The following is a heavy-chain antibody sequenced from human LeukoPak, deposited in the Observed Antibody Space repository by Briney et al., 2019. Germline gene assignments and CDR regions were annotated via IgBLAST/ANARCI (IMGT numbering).Heavy chain of an antibody. CDR2: INSDGSST. V-gene: IGHV3-74*01. Sequence: GGSLRLSCAASGFTFSSYWMHWVRQAPGKGLVWVARINSDGSSTGYVDSVKGRFTISRDNAKNTLYLQMNSLRAEDTAVYYCARARYCSSTSCYPGAFDIWGQGTMVTVSS. CDR1: GFTFSSYW. CDR3: ARARYCSSTSCYPGAFDI. J-gene: IGHJ3*02. D-gene: IGHD2-2*01.